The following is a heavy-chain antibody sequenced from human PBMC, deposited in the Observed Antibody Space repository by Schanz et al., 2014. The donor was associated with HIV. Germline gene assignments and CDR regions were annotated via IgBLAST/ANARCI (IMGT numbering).Heavy chain of an antibody. CDR2: ISAYNGNT. CDR3: ARSRYGDHPYYFDL. Sequence: QVQLLQSGAEVKKPGASVRLSCKASGYTFISYGISWVRQAPGQGLEWMGWISAYNGNTNYAQKFQGRLTMTTDTSTSTAYMELSSLRSDDTAVYYCARSRYGDHPYYFDLWGQGTPVTVSS. V-gene: IGHV1-18*01. J-gene: IGHJ4*02. D-gene: IGHD2-21*02. CDR1: GYTFISYG.